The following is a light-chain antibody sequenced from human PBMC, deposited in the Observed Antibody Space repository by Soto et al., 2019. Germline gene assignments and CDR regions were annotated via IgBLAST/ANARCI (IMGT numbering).Light chain of an antibody. CDR2: DVS. J-gene: IGLJ1*01. V-gene: IGLV2-14*01. CDR1: SSDVGGYNY. CDR3: SSFTTSNLYV. Sequence: QSALTQPASVSGSPGQSITISCSGTSSDVGGYNYVSWYQQHPGKAPKLMIYDVSYRPSGISSRFSGSKSDNTASLTISGLQAEDEAEYYCSSFTTSNLYVFGTGTKLNVL.